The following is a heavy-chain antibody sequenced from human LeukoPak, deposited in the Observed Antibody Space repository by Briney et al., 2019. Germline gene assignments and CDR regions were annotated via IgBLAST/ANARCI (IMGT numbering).Heavy chain of an antibody. CDR2: IYYTGST. V-gene: IGHV4-31*03. J-gene: IGHJ5*02. D-gene: IGHD2-21*01. CDR1: GDSITSGGFY. CDR3: ARLGYSHSIGVDWCDP. Sequence: PSETLSLTCSVSGDSITSGGFYWSWIRQRPGEALEGIAYIYYTGSTYYHPSLKSRVTLSVDTSRNQFSLRLSSVTAADTAVYYCARLGYSHSIGVDWCDPWGQGTLVTVAS.